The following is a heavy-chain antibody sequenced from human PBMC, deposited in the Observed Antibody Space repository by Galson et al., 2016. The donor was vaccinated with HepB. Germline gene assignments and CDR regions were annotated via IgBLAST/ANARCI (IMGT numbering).Heavy chain of an antibody. CDR2: ITNNGFDT. D-gene: IGHD6-19*01. Sequence: SLRLSCAASGFTFSSFAMHWVRPAPGKGLEYVSTITNNGFDTYYADSLKGRFTISRDNSKNTLYLQMSSLTPDDTAAYYCVKTGGGWYGDSWGQGTLVTVST. V-gene: IGHV3-64D*09. CDR1: GFTFSSFA. CDR3: VKTGGGWYGDS. J-gene: IGHJ4*02.